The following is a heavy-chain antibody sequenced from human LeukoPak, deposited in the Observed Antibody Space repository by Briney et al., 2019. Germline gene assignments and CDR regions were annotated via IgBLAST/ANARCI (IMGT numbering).Heavy chain of an antibody. J-gene: IGHJ4*02. CDR1: GFTFSSTT. CDR3: AKDQIYYYDSSGTTYDY. CDR2: ITAIDGRT. V-gene: IGHV3-23*01. D-gene: IGHD3-22*01. Sequence: GGSLRLSCVASGFTFSSTTMGWVRQAPGRGLEWVSSITAIDGRTYYADSVKGRFTISRDNSKNTLYLQMNGLRAEDTAVYYCAKDQIYYYDSSGTTYDYWGQGTLVTVSS.